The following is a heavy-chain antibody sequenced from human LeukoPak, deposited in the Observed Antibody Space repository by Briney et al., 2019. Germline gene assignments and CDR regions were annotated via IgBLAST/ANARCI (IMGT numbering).Heavy chain of an antibody. CDR1: GYSFTSYW. CDR3: ARRPYDFWSGYRVAFDI. Sequence: GESLKISCKGSGYSFTSYWIGWVRQMPGKGLEWMGIIYPGDSDTRYSPSFQGQVTISADKSISTAYLQWSSLKASDTAMYYCARRPYDFWSGYRVAFDIWGQGTMVTVSS. CDR2: IYPGDSDT. D-gene: IGHD3-3*01. J-gene: IGHJ3*02. V-gene: IGHV5-51*01.